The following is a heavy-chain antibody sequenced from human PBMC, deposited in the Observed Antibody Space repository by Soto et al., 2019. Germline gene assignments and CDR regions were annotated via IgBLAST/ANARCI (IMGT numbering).Heavy chain of an antibody. J-gene: IGHJ6*02. CDR2: IRGYNGHT. D-gene: IGHD3-16*01. CDR3: AREGEMPYYYYGLDV. Sequence: QVQLVQSGPEVRKPGASVKVSCKASGYTFITYGISWVRQAPGQGLEWMGWIRGYNGHTKYAQKFQGRVTMTTDTSTSTVYMDLRSLSSDDTAVYYCAREGEMPYYYYGLDVWGQGTTVTVSS. CDR1: GYTFITYG. V-gene: IGHV1-18*01.